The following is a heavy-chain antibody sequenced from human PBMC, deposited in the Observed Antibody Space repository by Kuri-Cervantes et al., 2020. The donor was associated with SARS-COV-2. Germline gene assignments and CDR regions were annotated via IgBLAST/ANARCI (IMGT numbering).Heavy chain of an antibody. J-gene: IGHJ3*02. Sequence: SETLSLTCTVSGGSISSCYWSWIRQPAGKGLEWIGRIYTSGSTNYNPSLKSRVTMSVDTSKNQFSLKLSSVTAADTAVYYCARERYSSGSAFDIWGQGTKVTVSS. CDR3: ARERYSSGSAFDI. D-gene: IGHD6-19*01. CDR1: GGSISSCY. CDR2: IYTSGST. V-gene: IGHV4-4*07.